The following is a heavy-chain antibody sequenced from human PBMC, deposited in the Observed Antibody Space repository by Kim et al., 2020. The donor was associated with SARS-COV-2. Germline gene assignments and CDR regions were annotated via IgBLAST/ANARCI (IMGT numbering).Heavy chain of an antibody. CDR1: GFTFSSYW. D-gene: IGHD5-12*01. CDR2: IKQDGSEK. CDR3: ARDNGYSGYDSGGFDY. J-gene: IGHJ4*02. Sequence: GGSLRLSCAASGFTFSSYWMSWVRQAPGKGLEWVANIKQDGSEKYYVDSVKGRFTISRDNAKNSLYLQMNSLRAEDTAVYYCARDNGYSGYDSGGFDYWGQGTLVTVSS. V-gene: IGHV3-7*01.